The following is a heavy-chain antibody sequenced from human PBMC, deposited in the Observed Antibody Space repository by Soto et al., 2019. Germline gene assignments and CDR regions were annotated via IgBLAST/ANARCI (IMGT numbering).Heavy chain of an antibody. CDR1: GSTFSDYA. J-gene: IGHJ2*01. D-gene: IGHD2-15*01. CDR2: ISAPTRNT. Sequence: QVQLVQSGGEVKKPGASLKFSCKASGSTFSDYAISWLRQAPGQGLEWLGGISAPTRNTDQAQNFQGRVIMTLDTSTNTAYMELRSLRSDDTAVYYCVRCYCSVGSCYACWHFDLWGRGTLVTVSS. CDR3: VRCYCSVGSCYACWHFDL. V-gene: IGHV1-18*01.